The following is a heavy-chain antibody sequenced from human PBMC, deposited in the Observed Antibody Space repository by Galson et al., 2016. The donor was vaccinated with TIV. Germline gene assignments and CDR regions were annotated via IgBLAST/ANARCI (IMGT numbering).Heavy chain of an antibody. CDR3: ARFYDYLWGDFDY. J-gene: IGHJ4*02. CDR1: GYSFPSYW. V-gene: IGHV5-51*03. Sequence: QSGAEVKKPGESLKISCQGSGYSFPSYWIGWVRQMPGKGLEWMGIIYPGDSDTRYSSSFQGQVTISADTSFSPAYLQWNSLKASDTAMYYCARFYDYLWGDFDYWGQGTLVTVSP. CDR2: IYPGDSDT. D-gene: IGHD3-16*01.